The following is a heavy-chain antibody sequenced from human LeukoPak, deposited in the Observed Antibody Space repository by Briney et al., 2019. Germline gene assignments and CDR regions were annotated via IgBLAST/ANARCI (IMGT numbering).Heavy chain of an antibody. V-gene: IGHV3-13*01. CDR3: TREFCGSRAACAGGFYYDV. Sequence: PGGSLRLSCAASGFTFSSYDFHWVRQVPGKGLEWVSAIGVTGDTYYADSVKGRFTISRENAANSLYLQMHSLRAGDTALYRCTREFCGSRAACAGGFYYDVWGRGTLVTVSS. CDR2: IGVTGDT. CDR1: GFTFSSYD. J-gene: IGHJ2*01. D-gene: IGHD2-15*01.